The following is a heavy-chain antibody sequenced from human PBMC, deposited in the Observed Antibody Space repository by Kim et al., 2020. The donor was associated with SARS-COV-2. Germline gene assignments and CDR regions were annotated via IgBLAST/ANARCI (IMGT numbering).Heavy chain of an antibody. CDR2: IYYSGST. V-gene: IGHV4-39*01. CDR1: GGSISSSSYY. J-gene: IGHJ4*02. CDR3: ASLSGRYCSGGSCYPFDY. Sequence: SETLSLTCTVSGGSISSSSYYWGWIRQPPGKGLEWIGSIYYSGSTYYNPSLKSRVTISVDTSKNQFSLKLSSVTAADTAVYYCASLSGRYCSGGSCYPFDYWGQGTLVTVSS. D-gene: IGHD2-15*01.